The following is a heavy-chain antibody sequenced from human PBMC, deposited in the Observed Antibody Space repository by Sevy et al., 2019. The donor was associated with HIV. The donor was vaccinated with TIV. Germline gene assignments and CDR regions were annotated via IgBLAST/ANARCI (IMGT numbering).Heavy chain of an antibody. CDR1: VFTFNNFW. Sequence: GGSLRLSCVASVFTFNNFWMAWVRQAPGKGLEWFANIKPDGSESNHVGSVKGRFTISRDNAKNSLYLQMNSLTAEDTAVYYCARDVGGGYFDYWGQGTLVTVSS. CDR3: ARDVGGGYFDY. CDR2: IKPDGSES. D-gene: IGHD3-16*01. J-gene: IGHJ4*01. V-gene: IGHV3-7*03.